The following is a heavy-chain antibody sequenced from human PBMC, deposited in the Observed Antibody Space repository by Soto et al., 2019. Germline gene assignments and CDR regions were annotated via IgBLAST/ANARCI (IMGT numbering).Heavy chain of an antibody. J-gene: IGHJ3*02. Sequence: QVQLQESGPGLAKPSETLSLTCTVSGVSVSSAFYYWSWIRQAPGKELEWIGYIFYTGSANYNPSLKRRVTLSIDTSRNQFSLRLDSVTAADTAVYYCARDGEGAMAGAFNIWGQGTMVTVSS. CDR1: GVSVSSAFYY. CDR3: ARDGEGAMAGAFNI. V-gene: IGHV4-61*01. D-gene: IGHD6-19*01. CDR2: IFYTGSA.